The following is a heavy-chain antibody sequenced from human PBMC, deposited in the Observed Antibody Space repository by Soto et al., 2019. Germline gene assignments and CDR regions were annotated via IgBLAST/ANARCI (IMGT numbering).Heavy chain of an antibody. D-gene: IGHD3-10*01. CDR2: INSDGSST. Sequence: EVQLVESGGGLVQPGGSLRLSCAASGFTFSSHWLHWVRQAPGKGLVWVSRINSDGSSTNYADSVKGQFTISRDNAKNTVYLQVTSLRVEDTAVYYCARGGSGTYLLDDWGQGTLVTVSS. V-gene: IGHV3-74*01. J-gene: IGHJ4*02. CDR1: GFTFSSHW. CDR3: ARGGSGTYLLDD.